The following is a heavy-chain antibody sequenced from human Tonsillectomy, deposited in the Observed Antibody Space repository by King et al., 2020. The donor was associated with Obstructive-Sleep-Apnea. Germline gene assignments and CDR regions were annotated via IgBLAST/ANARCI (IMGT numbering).Heavy chain of an antibody. D-gene: IGHD3-22*01. CDR2: IYYSGNT. CDR1: GYSISSSHW. V-gene: IGHV4-28*01. Sequence: MQLQESGPGLVKPSDTLSLTCAVSGYSISSSHWWGWIRQPPGKGLEWIGYIYYSGNTFYNPSLKSRVTMSVDASTNQFSLKLSSLTAVDTAIYVCASYDSAVYYPFHWGQGTLVTVSS. J-gene: IGHJ4*02. CDR3: ASYDSAVYYPFH.